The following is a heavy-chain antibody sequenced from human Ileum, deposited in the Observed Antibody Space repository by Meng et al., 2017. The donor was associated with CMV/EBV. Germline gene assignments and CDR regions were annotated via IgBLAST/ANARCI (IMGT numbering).Heavy chain of an antibody. CDR1: GGSVRRGSDD. J-gene: IGHJ5*02. V-gene: IGHV4-61*01. Sequence: TGDVSGGSVRRGSDDWSWSRQPPGKGLEWIGYSYYSGSTNYNPSIKSRVTIAVDTSKNQFSLKLSSVTAADTAVYYCARDQGMRGFDPWGQGTLVTVSS. CDR2: SYYSGST. CDR3: ARDQGMRGFDP.